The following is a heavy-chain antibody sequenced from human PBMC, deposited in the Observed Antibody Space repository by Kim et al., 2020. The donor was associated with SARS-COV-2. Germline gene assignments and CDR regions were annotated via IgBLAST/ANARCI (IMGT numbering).Heavy chain of an antibody. V-gene: IGHV3-30*03. J-gene: IGHJ4*02. CDR1: GFTFSSYG. CDR3: AIEQGLERSVYYSVFDF. Sequence: GGSLRLSCAASGFTFSSYGMHWVRQAPGKGLEWVAGISYDGSSKYYADSVKGRFTISRDNAKNTLYLQMNILRAEDTAVYYCAIEQGLERSVYYSVFDFWGQGTLVTVSS. D-gene: IGHD3-22*01. CDR2: ISYDGSSK.